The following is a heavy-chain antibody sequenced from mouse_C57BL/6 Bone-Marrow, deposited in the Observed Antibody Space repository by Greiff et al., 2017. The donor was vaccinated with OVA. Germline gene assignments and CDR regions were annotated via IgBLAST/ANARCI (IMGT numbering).Heavy chain of an antibody. CDR1: GFNIKDDY. D-gene: IGHD1-1*01. V-gene: IGHV14-4*01. CDR2: IDPENGDT. Sequence: VQLQQSGAELVRPGASVKLSCTASGFNIKDDYMHWVKQRPEQGLEWIGWIDPENGDTEYASKFQGKATITADTSSNTAYLQLSSLTSEDTAVYYGTYYYGSHYFDYWGQGTTLTVSS. J-gene: IGHJ2*01. CDR3: TYYYGSHYFDY.